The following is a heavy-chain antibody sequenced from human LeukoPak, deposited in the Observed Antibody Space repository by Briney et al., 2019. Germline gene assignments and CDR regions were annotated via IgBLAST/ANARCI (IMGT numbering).Heavy chain of an antibody. Sequence: ASVKVSCMASGYVFTNYGINWVRQAPGQGLEWMGWITAYNDNTREAQKFQGRVTVTTDTSTRTAYMELRSLRSDDTAVYYCARDLYSGSFLANYWGQGTLVTVSS. D-gene: IGHD1-26*01. CDR1: GYVFTNYG. CDR3: ARDLYSGSFLANY. J-gene: IGHJ4*02. CDR2: ITAYNDNT. V-gene: IGHV1-18*01.